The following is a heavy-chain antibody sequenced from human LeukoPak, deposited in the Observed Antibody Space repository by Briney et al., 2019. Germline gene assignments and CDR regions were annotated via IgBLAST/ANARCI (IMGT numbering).Heavy chain of an antibody. V-gene: IGHV3-9*01. CDR1: GFTFDDYA. CDR2: ISWNSGSI. Sequence: PGGSLRLSCAASGFTFDDYAMHWVRQAPGKGLEWVSGISWNSGSIGYADSVKGRFTISRDNAKNSLYLQMNSLRDEDTAVYYCAREYSSSSGRAFDIWGQGTMVTVSS. CDR3: AREYSSSSGRAFDI. D-gene: IGHD6-6*01. J-gene: IGHJ3*02.